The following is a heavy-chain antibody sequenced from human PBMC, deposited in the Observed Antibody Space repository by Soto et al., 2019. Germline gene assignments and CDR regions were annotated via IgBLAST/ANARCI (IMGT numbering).Heavy chain of an antibody. D-gene: IGHD2-15*01. Sequence: QGQLVQSGAEVKKPGASVKVSCKASGYFFASYSMHWVRQAPGQGLEWMGMINPSVGSTSYVEKFQGRFTMIRDTSTSTVYLELSSLRSEDTAVYYCARESAVRDELESSGDFDYWGQGTLVTVSS. CDR2: INPSVGST. J-gene: IGHJ4*02. V-gene: IGHV1-46*01. CDR3: ARESAVRDELESSGDFDY. CDR1: GYFFASYS.